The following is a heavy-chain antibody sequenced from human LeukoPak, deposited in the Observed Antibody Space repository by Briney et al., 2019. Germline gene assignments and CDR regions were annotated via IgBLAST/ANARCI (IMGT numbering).Heavy chain of an antibody. Sequence: GGSLRLSCAASGFTFSSYAMHWVRQAPGKGLEWVAVISYDGSNKYYADSVKGRFTISRDNSKNTLYLQMNRLRAEDTAVYYCASDYYDSSGYWGYAFDIWGQGTMVTVSS. CDR2: ISYDGSNK. CDR3: ASDYYDSSGYWGYAFDI. V-gene: IGHV3-30*01. J-gene: IGHJ3*02. D-gene: IGHD3-22*01. CDR1: GFTFSSYA.